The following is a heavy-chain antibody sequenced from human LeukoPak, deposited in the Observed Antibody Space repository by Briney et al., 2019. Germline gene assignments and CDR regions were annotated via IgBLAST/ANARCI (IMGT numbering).Heavy chain of an antibody. J-gene: IGHJ4*02. CDR3: ARGSITGVGIPFDY. CDR2: IFYSGNT. CDR1: GGSISNYY. V-gene: IGHV4-59*01. Sequence: SETLSLTCTVSGGSISNYYWSWIRQPPGRGLEWIGYIFYSGNTNYNPPLKSRVTISLDTSKSQFSLKLTSVTAADTAVYYCARGSITGVGIPFDYWGQGTLVTVSS. D-gene: IGHD7-27*01.